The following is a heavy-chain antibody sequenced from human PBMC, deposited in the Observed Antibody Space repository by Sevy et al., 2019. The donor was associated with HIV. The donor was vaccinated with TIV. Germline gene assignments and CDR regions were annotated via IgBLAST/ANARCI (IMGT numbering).Heavy chain of an antibody. CDR1: GYTFSSYG. CDR2: ISGYNGNT. Sequence: ASVKVSCKASGYTFSSYGISWVRQAPGQGLEWMGWISGYNGNTNFAQKLQGRVTMTTDTSTSTAYMEVRSLRSDDTAVYCCARAGYLNWFDPWGQGTLVTVSS. V-gene: IGHV1-18*01. D-gene: IGHD1-1*01. CDR3: ARAGYLNWFDP. J-gene: IGHJ5*02.